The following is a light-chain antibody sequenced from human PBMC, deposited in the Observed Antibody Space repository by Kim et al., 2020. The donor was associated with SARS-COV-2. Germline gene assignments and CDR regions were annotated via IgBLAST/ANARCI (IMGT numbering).Light chain of an antibody. V-gene: IGLV3-19*01. Sequence: VALGQTVRITCQGDSLRSYYATGYQQKPGQAPIVVIYGKNNRPSGIPDRFSGSSSGNTASLTITGTQAGDEADYYCNSRDSSDNVVFGGGTKLTVL. CDR1: SLRSYY. CDR3: NSRDSSDNVV. CDR2: GKN. J-gene: IGLJ2*01.